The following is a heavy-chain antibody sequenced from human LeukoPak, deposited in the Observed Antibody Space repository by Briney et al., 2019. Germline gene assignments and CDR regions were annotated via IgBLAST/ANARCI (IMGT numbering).Heavy chain of an antibody. CDR1: GDSVSSNSAA. J-gene: IGHJ6*04. CDR2: TYYRSKWYN. CDR3: ARDYRSGYDTYYYYYGMDV. V-gene: IGHV6-1*01. D-gene: IGHD5-12*01. Sequence: SQTPSLTCAISGDSVSSNSAAWNWIRQSPSRGLEWLGRTYYRSKWYNDYAVSVKSRITINPDTSKNQFSLQLNSVTPEDTAVYYCARDYRSGYDTYYYYYGMDVWGKGTTVTVSS.